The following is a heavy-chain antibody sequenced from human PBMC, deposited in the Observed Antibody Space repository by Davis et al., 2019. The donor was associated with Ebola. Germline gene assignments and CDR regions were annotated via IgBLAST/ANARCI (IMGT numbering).Heavy chain of an antibody. CDR1: GYSISSGYY. D-gene: IGHD4-17*01. V-gene: IGHV4-38-2*02. J-gene: IGHJ4*02. CDR2: IYHSGST. Sequence: MPSETLSLTCTVSGYSISSGYYWGWIRQPPGKGLEWIGSIYHSGSTYYNPSLKSRVTISVDTSKNLFSLKLSSVTAADTAVYYCATRVTTEYYFDYWGQGTLVTVSS. CDR3: ATRVTTEYYFDY.